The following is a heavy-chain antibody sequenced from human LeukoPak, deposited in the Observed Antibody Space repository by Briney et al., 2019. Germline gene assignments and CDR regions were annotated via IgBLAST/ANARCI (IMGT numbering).Heavy chain of an antibody. CDR3: ARDPYSSTWSYGMDV. Sequence: GGSLRLSCAASGFTFSSYWMSWVRQAPGKGLEWVANLKQDGSEEVYVDSVKGRFSISRDNAKNSLFLQMNTLRAEDTAVYYCARDPYSSTWSYGMDVWGQRTTVTVSS. CDR1: GFTFSSYW. CDR2: LKQDGSEE. V-gene: IGHV3-7*05. D-gene: IGHD6-6*01. J-gene: IGHJ6*02.